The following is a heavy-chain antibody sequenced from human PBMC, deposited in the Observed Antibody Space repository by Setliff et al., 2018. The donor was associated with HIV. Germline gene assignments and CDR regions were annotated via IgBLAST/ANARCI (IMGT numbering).Heavy chain of an antibody. CDR1: GYSFTGYY. CDR3: ARDEVIEVAGDFDN. CDR2: INPNSGGT. Sequence: ASVKVSCQASGYSFTGYYMHWVRQAPGQGLEWMGRINPNSGGTNYAQKFQGRVTMTRDTSISAAYIELSRLGSDDTAVYYCARDEVIEVAGDFDNWGQGTLVTVSS. V-gene: IGHV1-2*06. D-gene: IGHD6-19*01. J-gene: IGHJ4*02.